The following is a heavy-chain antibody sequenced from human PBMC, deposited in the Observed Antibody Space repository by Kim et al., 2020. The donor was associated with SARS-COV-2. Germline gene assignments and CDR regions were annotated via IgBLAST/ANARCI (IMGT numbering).Heavy chain of an antibody. J-gene: IGHJ4*02. CDR3: AREGSGNYYDSSGYSDY. Sequence: SVKVSCKASGGTFSSYAISWVRQAPGQGLEWMGRIIPILGIANYAQKFQGRVTITADKSTSTAYMELSSLRSEDTAVYYCAREGSGNYYDSSGYSDYWGQGTLVTVSS. V-gene: IGHV1-69*04. CDR2: IIPILGIA. CDR1: GGTFSSYA. D-gene: IGHD3-22*01.